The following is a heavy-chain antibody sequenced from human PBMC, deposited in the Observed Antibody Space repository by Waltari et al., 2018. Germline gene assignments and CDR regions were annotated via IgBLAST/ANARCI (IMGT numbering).Heavy chain of an antibody. CDR1: GGSISSYY. CDR2: IYTSGST. V-gene: IGHV4-4*07. D-gene: IGHD2-2*01. Sequence: QVQLQESGPGLVKPSETLSLTCTVSGGSISSYYWSWIRQPAGKGLGWIGRIYTSGSTNYNPSLKGRVTMSVDTSKNQFSLKLSSVTAADTAVYYCAGVYCSSTSCYRDYYYYYMDVWGKGTTVTVSS. J-gene: IGHJ6*03. CDR3: AGVYCSSTSCYRDYYYYYMDV.